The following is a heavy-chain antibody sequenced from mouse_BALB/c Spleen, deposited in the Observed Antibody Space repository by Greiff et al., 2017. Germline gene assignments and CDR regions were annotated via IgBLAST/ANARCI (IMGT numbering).Heavy chain of an antibody. CDR1: GFTFSSYT. CDR3: TRAEEETLRDRNPWFAY. D-gene: IGHD3-3*01. V-gene: IGHV5-6-4*01. Sequence: EVQRVESGGGLVKPGGSLKLSCAASGFTFSSYTMSWVRQTPEKRLEWVATISSGGSYTYYPDSVKGRFTISRDNAKNTLYLQMSSLKSEDTAMYYCTRAEEETLRDRNPWFAYWGQGTLVTVSA. J-gene: IGHJ3*01. CDR2: ISSGGSYT.